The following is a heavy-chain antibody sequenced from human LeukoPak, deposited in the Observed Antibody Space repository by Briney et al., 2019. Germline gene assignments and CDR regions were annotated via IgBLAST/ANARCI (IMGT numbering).Heavy chain of an antibody. CDR1: GFTFGDYA. Sequence: GGSLRLSCTASGFTFGDYAMSWIRQAPGKGLEWVGFIRSKAYGETADYAASVKGRFTISRDDSKAIAYLQMNGLKTEDTAVYHCTRDRGAYNLYDYWGQGTLVTVSS. J-gene: IGHJ4*02. CDR2: IRSKAYGETA. D-gene: IGHD1-1*01. V-gene: IGHV3-49*03. CDR3: TRDRGAYNLYDY.